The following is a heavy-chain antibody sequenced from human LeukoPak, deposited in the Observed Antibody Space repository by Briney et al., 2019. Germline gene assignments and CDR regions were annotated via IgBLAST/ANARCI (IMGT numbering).Heavy chain of an antibody. J-gene: IGHJ3*02. CDR3: ARNKMTTVTYDAFDI. CDR2: IYYSGTT. V-gene: IGHV4-59*11. Sequence: SETLPLTCTVSGGSISSHYWSWIRQPPGKGLEWIGYIYYSGTTNYNPSLKSRVTISVDTSKNQFSLKLSSVTAADTAVYYCARNKMTTVTYDAFDIWGQGTVVTVSS. D-gene: IGHD4-17*01. CDR1: GGSISSHY.